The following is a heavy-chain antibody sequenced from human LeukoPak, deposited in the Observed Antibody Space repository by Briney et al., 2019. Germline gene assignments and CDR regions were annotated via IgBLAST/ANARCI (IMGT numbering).Heavy chain of an antibody. CDR2: MNPNSGNT. Sequence: ASVKVSCKASGYTFTSYDINWVRQATGQGLQWMGWMNPNSGNTGYAQKFQGRVTITRNTSISTAYMELSSLRSEDTAVYYCASGRDDFWSGYYERENWFDPWGQGTLVTV. V-gene: IGHV1-8*03. CDR3: ASGRDDFWSGYYERENWFDP. D-gene: IGHD3-3*01. CDR1: GYTFTSYD. J-gene: IGHJ5*02.